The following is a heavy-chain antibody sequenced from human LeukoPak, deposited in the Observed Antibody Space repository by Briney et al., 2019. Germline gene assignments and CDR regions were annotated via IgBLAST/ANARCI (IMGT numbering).Heavy chain of an antibody. V-gene: IGHV3-48*03. J-gene: IGHJ4*02. D-gene: IGHD4-17*01. CDR3: AKDITPLTTVTMDY. Sequence: GGSLRLSCAASGFTFSSYEMNWVRQAPGKGLEWVSYISSSGSTIYYADSVKGRFTISRDNAKNSLYLQMNSLRAEDTALYYCAKDITPLTTVTMDYWGQGTLVTVSS. CDR2: ISSSGSTI. CDR1: GFTFSSYE.